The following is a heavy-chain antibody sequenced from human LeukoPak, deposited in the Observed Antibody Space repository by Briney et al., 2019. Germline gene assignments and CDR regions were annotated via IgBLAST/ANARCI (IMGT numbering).Heavy chain of an antibody. J-gene: IGHJ5*02. CDR3: ARDLKGAPPEGGWFDP. CDR1: GGTFSSYA. D-gene: IGHD1-26*01. V-gene: IGHV1-69*05. CDR2: IIPIFGTA. Sequence: SVKVSCKASGGTFSSYAISWVRQAPGQGLEWMGGIIPIFGTANYAQKFQGGVTITTDESTSTAYMELSSLRSEDTAVYYCARDLKGAPPEGGWFDPWGQGTLVTVSS.